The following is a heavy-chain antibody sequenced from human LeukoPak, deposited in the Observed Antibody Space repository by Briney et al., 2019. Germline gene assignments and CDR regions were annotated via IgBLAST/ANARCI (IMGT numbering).Heavy chain of an antibody. CDR3: ATWAFYHSLDV. V-gene: IGHV3-48*04. CDR2: VGISSGNT. J-gene: IGHJ6*02. CDR1: GFTFIDYS. D-gene: IGHD1-26*01. Sequence: PGGSLRLSCAASGFTFIDYSMNWVRQAPGKGLEWISYVGISSGNTKYADSVKGRFTISGDSAKNSVYLQMNNLRVEDTAVYYCATWAFYHSLDVWGQGTTVTVSS.